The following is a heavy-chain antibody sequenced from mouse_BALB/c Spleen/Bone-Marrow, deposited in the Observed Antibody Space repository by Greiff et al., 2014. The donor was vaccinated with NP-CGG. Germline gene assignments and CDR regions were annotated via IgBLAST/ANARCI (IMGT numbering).Heavy chain of an antibody. V-gene: IGHV2-9*02. D-gene: IGHD2-1*01. Sequence: VKLMESGPGLVAPSQSLSITCTVSGFSLTSYGVHWVRQPPGKGLEWLGVIWAGGSTNYNSALMSRLSISKDKSKSQVFLKMNSLQTDDTAMYYCARGYGNLAMDYWGQGTSVTVSS. CDR1: GFSLTSYG. J-gene: IGHJ4*01. CDR2: IWAGGST. CDR3: ARGYGNLAMDY.